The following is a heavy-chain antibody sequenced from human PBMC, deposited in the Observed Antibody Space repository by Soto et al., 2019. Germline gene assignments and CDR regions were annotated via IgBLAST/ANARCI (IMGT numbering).Heavy chain of an antibody. CDR1: GDSVRNQY. V-gene: IGHV4-4*09. Sequence: QVQMQESGPGLVKPSETLSLTCTVSGDSVRNQYWSWIRRPPGRGLEWIGYIYRSGSTKYNPSPKSRPNISGDTSQNPFSLKLSSVTAADTAVYYCARTLDYGHMDVWGKGTTVTVSS. J-gene: IGHJ6*03. CDR3: ARTLDYGHMDV. CDR2: IYRSGST. D-gene: IGHD3-16*01.